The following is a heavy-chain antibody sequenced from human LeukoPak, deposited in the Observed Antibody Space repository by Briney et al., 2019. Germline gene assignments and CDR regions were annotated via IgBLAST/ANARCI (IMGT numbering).Heavy chain of an antibody. D-gene: IGHD3-22*01. J-gene: IGHJ3*02. CDR2: IYPGDSDT. CDR3: ARALYYYDSSGSGAFDI. CDR1: GYSFTSYW. V-gene: IGHV5-51*01. Sequence: GESLKISCKGSGYSFTSYWIGCVRQMPGKGLEWMGIIYPGDSDTRYSPSFQGQVTISADKSISTAYLQWSSLKASDTAMYYCARALYYYDSSGSGAFDIWGQGTMVTVSS.